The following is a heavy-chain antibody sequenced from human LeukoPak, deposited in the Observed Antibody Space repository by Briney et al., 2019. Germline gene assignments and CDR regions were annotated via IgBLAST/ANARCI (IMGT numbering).Heavy chain of an antibody. J-gene: IGHJ4*02. Sequence: SETLSLTCSVSGGSISSSSYYWVWLRQPPGKGLGWIGSIYYSGTTYYNSSLKPRVYISVDTSKNQFFLRMNSVAAADTAVYYCARTNFDWFLYVDYWGQGALVTVSS. V-gene: IGHV4-39*01. CDR3: ARTNFDWFLYVDY. CDR1: GGSISSSSYY. D-gene: IGHD3-9*01. CDR2: IYYSGTT.